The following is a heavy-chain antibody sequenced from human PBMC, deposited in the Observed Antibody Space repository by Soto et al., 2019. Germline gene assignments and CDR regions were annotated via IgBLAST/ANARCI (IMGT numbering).Heavy chain of an antibody. CDR3: ATRYNWNDGTPFDY. J-gene: IGHJ4*02. Sequence: ASVKVSCKGSGYTLTELSVHWVREAPGKGLEWMGGFDPEDGETIYAQKFQGRVTMTEDTSTDTAYMELSSLRSEDTAVYYCATRYNWNDGTPFDYWGQGTLVTVSS. CDR1: GYTLTELS. CDR2: FDPEDGET. D-gene: IGHD1-1*01. V-gene: IGHV1-24*01.